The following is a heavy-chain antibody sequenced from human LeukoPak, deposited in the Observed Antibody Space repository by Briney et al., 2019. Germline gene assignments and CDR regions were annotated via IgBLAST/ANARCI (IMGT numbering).Heavy chain of an antibody. Sequence: ASVKVSCKASGGTFSSYAISWVRQAPGQGLEWMGRIIPILGIANYAQKFQGRVTITADKSTSTAYMELSSLRSEDTAVYYCARGRDGDKFDYWGQGTPVTVSS. J-gene: IGHJ4*02. CDR3: ARGRDGDKFDY. CDR2: IIPILGIA. V-gene: IGHV1-69*04. CDR1: GGTFSSYA. D-gene: IGHD5-24*01.